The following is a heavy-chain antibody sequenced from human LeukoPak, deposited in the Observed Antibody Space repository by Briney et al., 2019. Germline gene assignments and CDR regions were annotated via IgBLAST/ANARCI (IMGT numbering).Heavy chain of an antibody. V-gene: IGHV4-59*11. Sequence: SETLSLTCTVSGGSISSHYWSWIRQPPEKGLEWIGYIYYSGSTNYNPSLKSRVTISVDTSKNQFSLKLSSVTAADTAVYYCARENYYYYMDVWGKGTTVTVSS. CDR2: IYYSGST. CDR1: GGSISSHY. CDR3: ARENYYYYMDV. J-gene: IGHJ6*03.